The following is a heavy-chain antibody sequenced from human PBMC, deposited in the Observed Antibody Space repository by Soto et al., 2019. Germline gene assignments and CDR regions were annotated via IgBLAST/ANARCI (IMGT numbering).Heavy chain of an antibody. V-gene: IGHV3-7*03. CDR2: IRQDGTET. CDR3: TASAYDTFLDY. Sequence: PGGSLRLSCAASGFSFSSYWMSWVRQAPGKGLEWVANIRQDGTETYYVDSVRGRFTISRDNARNSLYLQMNSLKTEDTAVYYCTASAYDTFLDYWAQGRLVTVSS. D-gene: IGHD5-12*01. CDR1: GFSFSSYW. J-gene: IGHJ4*02.